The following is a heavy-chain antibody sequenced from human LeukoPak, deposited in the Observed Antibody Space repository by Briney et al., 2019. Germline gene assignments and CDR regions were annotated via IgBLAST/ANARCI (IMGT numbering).Heavy chain of an antibody. CDR1: GSTFSSYG. J-gene: IGHJ6*02. Sequence: GGSLRLSCAASGSTFSSYGMHWVRQAPGKGLMWVSRIKNDGYETNYADSVKGRFTISRDNAKNTLYLQMNSLTVEDTAVYYCASDRVYYGLDVWGQGTTVSVSS. V-gene: IGHV3-74*01. CDR2: IKNDGYET. CDR3: ASDRVYYGLDV.